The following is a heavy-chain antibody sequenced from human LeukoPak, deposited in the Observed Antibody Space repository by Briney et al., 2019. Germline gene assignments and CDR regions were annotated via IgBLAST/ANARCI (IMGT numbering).Heavy chain of an antibody. CDR3: ASTWDDYGDYPTDY. V-gene: IGHV4-39*01. Sequence: SETLSLTCTVSGGSISSSSYYWGWIRQPPGKGLEWIGSIYYSGSTYYNPSHKSRVTISVDTSKNQFSLKLSSVTAADTAVYYCASTWDDYGDYPTDYWGQGTLVTVSS. CDR1: GGSISSSSYY. J-gene: IGHJ4*02. CDR2: IYYSGST. D-gene: IGHD4-17*01.